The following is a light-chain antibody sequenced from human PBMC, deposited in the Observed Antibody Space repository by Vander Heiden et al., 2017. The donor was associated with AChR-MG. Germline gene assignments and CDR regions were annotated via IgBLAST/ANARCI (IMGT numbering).Light chain of an antibody. V-gene: IGLV3-21*02. J-gene: IGLJ2*01. CDR2: DDS. Sequence: SAVLTQPPSVSVAPGQTARITCGGNNIGSESVHWYQQKPGQAPMLVIFDDSDRAPGIPERISVSKTGNTATLTISRVEAGDEADYYCHIWDSSSDHVLFGGGTKLTAL. CDR1: NIGSES. CDR3: HIWDSSSDHVL.